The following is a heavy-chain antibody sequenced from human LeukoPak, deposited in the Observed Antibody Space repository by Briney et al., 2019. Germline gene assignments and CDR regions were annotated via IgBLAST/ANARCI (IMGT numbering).Heavy chain of an antibody. CDR2: IRYDGSNK. J-gene: IGHJ3*02. CDR3: SHGIAVVTPGAFDI. V-gene: IGHV3-30*02. D-gene: IGHD3-22*01. Sequence: GGALRLSCAASGFTFSSYAVHWGRQAPHKWLEWVSFIRYDGSNKYYADSFKSRFTISRDNSKNTLYLQMNSLRSEETAAYYSSHGIAVVTPGAFDIWGQGTMVTVSS. CDR1: GFTFSSYA.